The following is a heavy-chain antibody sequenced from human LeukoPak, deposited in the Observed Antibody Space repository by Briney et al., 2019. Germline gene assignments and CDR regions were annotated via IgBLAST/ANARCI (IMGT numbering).Heavy chain of an antibody. J-gene: IGHJ6*03. V-gene: IGHV4-39*01. CDR2: LYYNGKT. CDR3: ARGEYSSSSRYYYMDV. D-gene: IGHD6-6*01. CDR1: GGSFSNNYN. Sequence: SETLSLTCSVSGGSFSNNYNWDWIRQSPGTGLEWVGSLYYNGKTYYNPSLKSRVTISVDSSKTQFSLTLSSVTAEDTAVYYCARGEYSSSSRYYYMDVWGKGTTVTVSS.